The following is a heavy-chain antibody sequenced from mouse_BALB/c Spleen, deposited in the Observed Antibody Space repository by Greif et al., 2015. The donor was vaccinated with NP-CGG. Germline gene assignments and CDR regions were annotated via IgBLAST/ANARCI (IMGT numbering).Heavy chain of an antibody. CDR3: AAYYYGSSYFVY. CDR1: GFNIKDYY. CDR2: IDPANGNT. Sequence: VQLQQSGVELVKPGASVKLSCTASGFNIKDYYIHWVKQRPEQGLEWIGRIDPANGNTKYDPKFQGKATITADTSSNTAYLQLSSLTSEDTAVYYCAAYYYGSSYFVYWGQGTLVTVSA. J-gene: IGHJ3*01. D-gene: IGHD1-1*01. V-gene: IGHV14-3*02.